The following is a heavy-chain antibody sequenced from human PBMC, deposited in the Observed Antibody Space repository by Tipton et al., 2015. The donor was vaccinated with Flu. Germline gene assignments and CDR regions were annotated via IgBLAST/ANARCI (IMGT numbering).Heavy chain of an antibody. V-gene: IGHV4-34*01. D-gene: IGHD3-22*01. CDR1: GGSFSGYY. CDR3: ARDSSGYSIFFDY. Sequence: TLSLTCAVYGGSFSGYYWSWIRQPPGKGLEWIGEINHSGSTNYNPSLKSRVTISVDTSKNQFSLKRSSVTAADTAVYYCARDSSGYSIFFDYWGQGTLVTVSS. J-gene: IGHJ4*02. CDR2: INHSGST.